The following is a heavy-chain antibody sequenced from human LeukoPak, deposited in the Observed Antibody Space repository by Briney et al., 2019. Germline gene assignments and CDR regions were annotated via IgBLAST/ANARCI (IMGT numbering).Heavy chain of an antibody. J-gene: IGHJ4*02. Sequence: GGSLRLSCATSGFIFDHFGMNWVRQVPGKGLEWVSGINWDSTSTNYVDSVRGRFTISRDNAKNSLYLQMNSLRVEDTAFYYCARALKYCTGGMCYFTAVADSWGQGTLVTVSS. CDR2: INWDSTST. CDR1: GFIFDHFG. CDR3: ARALKYCTGGMCYFTAVADS. D-gene: IGHD2-8*02. V-gene: IGHV3-20*04.